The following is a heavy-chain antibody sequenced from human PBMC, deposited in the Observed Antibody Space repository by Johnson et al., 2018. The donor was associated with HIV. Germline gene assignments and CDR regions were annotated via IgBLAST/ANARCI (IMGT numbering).Heavy chain of an antibody. Sequence: VESGGGVVQPGRSLRLSCAASGFTFNTYAMHWVRQAPGKGLQWVALMSYDGIKKYYADSVKGRFTISRDNSTNTLYLQMNTLRAEDTAVYYCARDRRVSREGYCSGGTCYPYIAYTDTFDIWGQGTVVTVSS. CDR3: ARDRRVSREGYCSGGTCYPYIAYTDTFDI. J-gene: IGHJ3*02. CDR1: GFTFNTYA. CDR2: MSYDGIKK. V-gene: IGHV3-30*14. D-gene: IGHD2-15*01.